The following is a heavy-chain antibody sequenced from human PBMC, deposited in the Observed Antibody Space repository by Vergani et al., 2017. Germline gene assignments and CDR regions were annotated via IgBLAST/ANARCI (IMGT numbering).Heavy chain of an antibody. CDR2: INPSGGHT. Sequence: QVQVVQSGAEVKKSGASVKVSCKTSVYTFSNYYMHWVRQAPGQGLEWMGIINPSGGHTNYAQKFQGRVTMTRDTSTSTVYMKLSSLRSEDTAIYYCARGDYGILTGYRYWVQGTLVTVSA. J-gene: IGHJ4*02. V-gene: IGHV1-46*03. D-gene: IGHD3-9*01. CDR1: VYTFSNYY. CDR3: ARGDYGILTGYRY.